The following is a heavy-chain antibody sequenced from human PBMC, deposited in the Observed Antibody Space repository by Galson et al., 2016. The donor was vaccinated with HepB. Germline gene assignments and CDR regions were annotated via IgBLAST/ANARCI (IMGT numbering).Heavy chain of an antibody. V-gene: IGHV4-4*02. D-gene: IGHD3-10*02. Sequence: SETLSLTCVVSGASISSSNWWTWVRQPPGKGLEWIGEIYHGGSTNYNPSLKSRVTISVDKSKNQFSLKLTSVTAADTAVYYCANMFYFYGTDVWGQGTTVTVSS. J-gene: IGHJ6*02. CDR1: GASISSSNW. CDR2: IYHGGST. CDR3: ANMFYFYGTDV.